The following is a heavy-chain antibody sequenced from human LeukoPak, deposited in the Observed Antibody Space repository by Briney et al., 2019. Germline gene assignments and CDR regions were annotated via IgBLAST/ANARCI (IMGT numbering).Heavy chain of an antibody. CDR1: GFTFSSSW. Sequence: GGSLRLSCAASGFTFSSSWMHWVRQAPGKGLVWVSRINHDGSTTNYVDSVKGRFTISRDNAKNTLYLQMNSLRAEDTAVLYCVRDRFYAMDVWGQGTTVTVSS. CDR3: VRDRFYAMDV. CDR2: INHDGSTT. J-gene: IGHJ6*02. V-gene: IGHV3-74*01.